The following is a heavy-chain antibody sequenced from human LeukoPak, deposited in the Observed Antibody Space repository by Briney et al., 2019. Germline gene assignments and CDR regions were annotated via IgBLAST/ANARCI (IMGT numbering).Heavy chain of an antibody. D-gene: IGHD3-10*01. Sequence: SETLSHTCPVTGGFISSSCYYWGWLRQPPGKVLVWIGSIYYSGSTYYNPSLKGRVTISVETSKNQFSLTLSHVTAADTAVYYCQLWFGELLWDGIDYWGQGTLVTVSS. CDR2: IYYSGST. J-gene: IGHJ4*02. CDR1: GGFISSSCYY. V-gene: IGHV4-39*01. CDR3: QLWFGELLWDGIDY.